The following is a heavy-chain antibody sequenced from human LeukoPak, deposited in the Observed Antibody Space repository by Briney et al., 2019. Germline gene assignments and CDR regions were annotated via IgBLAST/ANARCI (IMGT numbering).Heavy chain of an antibody. CDR1: GFTFSSYG. V-gene: IGHV3-30*18. CDR3: ANYGMDV. J-gene: IGHJ6*02. Sequence: PGGSLRLSCAASGFTFSSYGMHWVRQAPGKGLEWVAVISYDGSNKYYADSVKGRFTISRDNSKNTLYLQMNSLRAEDTAVYYCANYGMDVWGQGTRSPSP. CDR2: ISYDGSNK.